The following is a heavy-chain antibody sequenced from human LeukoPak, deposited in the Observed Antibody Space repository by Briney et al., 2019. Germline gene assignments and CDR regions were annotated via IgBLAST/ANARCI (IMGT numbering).Heavy chain of an antibody. CDR3: ARGLPSSGPYYFDY. CDR2: IYSGGST. J-gene: IGHJ4*02. CDR1: GFTVSSNY. Sequence: PGGSLRLSCAASGFTVSSNYMSWVRPAPGKGLAWVSVIYSGGSTYYADSVKGRFTISRDNSKNTLYLQMNSLRAEDTAVYYCARGLPSSGPYYFDYWGQGTLVTVSS. D-gene: IGHD3-22*01. V-gene: IGHV3-53*01.